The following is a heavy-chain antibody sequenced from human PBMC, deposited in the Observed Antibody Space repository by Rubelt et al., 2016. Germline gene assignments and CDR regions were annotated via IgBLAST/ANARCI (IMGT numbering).Heavy chain of an antibody. CDR2: INPNSGGT. Sequence: QVQLVQSGAEVKKPGASVKVSCKASGYTSTGYYMHWVRQAPGQGLEWMGWINPNSGGTNYAQQLPGRVTMTTDTYTSTAYRERRSLRSDDTAVYYCASDADYYDSSGYYPYWGQGTLVTVSS. CDR3: ASDADYYDSSGYYPY. V-gene: IGHV1-2*02. J-gene: IGHJ4*02. D-gene: IGHD3-22*01. CDR1: GYTSTGYY.